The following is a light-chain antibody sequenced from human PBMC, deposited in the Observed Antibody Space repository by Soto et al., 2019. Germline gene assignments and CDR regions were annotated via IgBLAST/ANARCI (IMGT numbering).Light chain of an antibody. CDR2: DAS. V-gene: IGKV3-11*01. CDR3: QQRSNWPT. CDR1: QSVSSY. Sequence: EIVLTQSPATLSLSPGERATLSCRASQSVSSYLAWYQQKPGQAPRLLIYDASNRATGIPARSSGSGSGTDFTLTISSLEPEDFAVYSCQQRSNWPTF. J-gene: IGKJ5*01.